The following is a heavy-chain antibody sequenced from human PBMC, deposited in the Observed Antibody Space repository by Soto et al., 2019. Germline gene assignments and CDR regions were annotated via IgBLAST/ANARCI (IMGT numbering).Heavy chain of an antibody. CDR2: IWYDGSNK. V-gene: IGHV3-33*01. D-gene: IGHD5-18*01. Sequence: QVQLVESGGGVVQPGRSLRLSCAASGFTFSSYGMHWVRQAPGKGLEWVAVIWYDGSNKYYADSVKGRVTISRDNSKTTLYLQMNSLRAEDTAVYYCARDHHTAMVQDFCGQGTTLTASS. CDR1: GFTFSSYG. CDR3: ARDHHTAMVQDF. J-gene: IGHJ6*02.